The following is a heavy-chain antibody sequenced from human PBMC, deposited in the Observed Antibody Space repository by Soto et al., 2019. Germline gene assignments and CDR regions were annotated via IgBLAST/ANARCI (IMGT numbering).Heavy chain of an antibody. CDR1: GFTFRSFT. J-gene: IGHJ5*02. CDR3: TRDASRDSSARGWFDP. Sequence: LRLSCAASGFTFRSFTMDWVRQAPGKGLEWVSTISSNSAYIYYTDALRGRFTIPRDNAKNSLHLQMNSLRAEDTAVYYCTRDASRDSSARGWFDPWGPGTLVTVSS. V-gene: IGHV3-21*01. D-gene: IGHD6-13*01. CDR2: ISSNSAYI.